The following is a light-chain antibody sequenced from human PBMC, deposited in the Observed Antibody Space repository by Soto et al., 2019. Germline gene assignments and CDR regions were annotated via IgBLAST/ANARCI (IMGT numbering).Light chain of an antibody. V-gene: IGLV2-14*03. J-gene: IGLJ1*01. CDR2: DVS. CDR3: SSYTRSSSYV. CDR1: SSDVGNYNY. Sequence: QSVLTQPDPLSGSPGQSITISCPGTSSDVGNYNYVSWYQHHPGKAPKLMVYDVSHRPSGVSNRFSGSKSGNTASLTISGLQAEDEADYYCSSYTRSSSYVFGTGTKVTVL.